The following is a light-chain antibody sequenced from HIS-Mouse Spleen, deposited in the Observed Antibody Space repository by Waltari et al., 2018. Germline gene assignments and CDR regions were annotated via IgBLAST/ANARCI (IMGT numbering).Light chain of an antibody. V-gene: IGLV1-44*01. Sequence: QSVLTQPPSASGTPGQRVTISCSGSSSNIGSNTVNWYQQLPGTAPKLLIYSNNQRPSGVPDRFSGSKSGTSASLAISGLQSGDEADYYCAAWDDSLNGSWVFGGGTKLTVL. CDR1: SSNIGSNT. CDR3: AAWDDSLNGSWV. CDR2: SNN. J-gene: IGLJ3*02.